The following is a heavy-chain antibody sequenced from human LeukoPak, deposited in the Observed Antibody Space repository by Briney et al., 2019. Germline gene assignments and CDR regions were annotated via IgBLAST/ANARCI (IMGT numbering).Heavy chain of an antibody. CDR3: ARDPGYYDTSGYPAYFDY. V-gene: IGHV4-30-2*04. CDR2: SGST. D-gene: IGHD3-22*01. J-gene: IGHJ4*02. Sequence: SGSTYYNPSLKSRVPISVDPSKNPFSLKLSSVTAADPAVYYCARDPGYYDTSGYPAYFDYWGQGTLVTVSS.